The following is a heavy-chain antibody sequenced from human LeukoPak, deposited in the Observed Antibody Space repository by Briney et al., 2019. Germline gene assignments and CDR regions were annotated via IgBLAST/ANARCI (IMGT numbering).Heavy chain of an antibody. D-gene: IGHD6-6*01. CDR3: ARQGSSSGFFDY. J-gene: IGHJ4*02. Sequence: KXSCXXXGYSFXXYWIGWVRQMPGKGLEWMGIIYPGDSDTRYSPSFQGQVTISADKSTSTAYLQWSSLKASDTAMYYCARQGSSSGFFDYWGQGTLVTVSS. V-gene: IGHV5-51*01. CDR1: GYSFXXYW. CDR2: IYPGDSDT.